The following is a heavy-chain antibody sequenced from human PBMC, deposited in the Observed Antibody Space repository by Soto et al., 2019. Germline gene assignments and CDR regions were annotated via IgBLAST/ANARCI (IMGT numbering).Heavy chain of an antibody. CDR2: ISGSGVST. V-gene: IGHV3-23*01. CDR1: GFTFSSYA. J-gene: IGHJ2*01. Sequence: GGSLRLSCAASGFTFSSYAMSWVRQAPGKGVEWVSAISGSGVSTYYADSVKGRFTISRDNSKNTLYLQMNSLRAEDTAVYYCAKPPTPMTTPYWYFDLWGRGTLVTVSS. D-gene: IGHD4-4*01. CDR3: AKPPTPMTTPYWYFDL.